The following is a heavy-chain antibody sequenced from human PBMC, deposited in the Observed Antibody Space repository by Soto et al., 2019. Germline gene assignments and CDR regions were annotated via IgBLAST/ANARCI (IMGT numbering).Heavy chain of an antibody. CDR2: ISAGGDST. CDR1: GFTFSSYV. D-gene: IGHD1-1*01. J-gene: IGHJ3*02. CDR3: AKACGSTRVPLLIDAFDT. Sequence: GGSLRLSCEDSGFTFSSYVMSWVRQAPGKGLECVSTISAGGDSTYSADSVKGRFAISRDNSKNTLYLQMNSLRAEDTAIYYCAKACGSTRVPLLIDAFDTWCQGTLVTVSS. V-gene: IGHV3-23*01.